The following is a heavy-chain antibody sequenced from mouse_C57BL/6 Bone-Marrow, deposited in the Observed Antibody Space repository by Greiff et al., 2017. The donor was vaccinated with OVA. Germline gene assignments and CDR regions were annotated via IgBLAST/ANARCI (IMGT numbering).Heavy chain of an antibody. Sequence: VQLQQSGPELVKPGASVKISCKASGYAFSSSWMNWVKQRPGKGLEWIGRIYPGDGDTNYNGKLKGKATLTADKSSSTAYMQLSSLASEDSAVYFCARKGVDYYGDYWGQGTTLTVSS. CDR3: ARKGVDYYGDY. V-gene: IGHV1-82*01. CDR2: IYPGDGDT. CDR1: GYAFSSSW. J-gene: IGHJ2*01. D-gene: IGHD1-1*01.